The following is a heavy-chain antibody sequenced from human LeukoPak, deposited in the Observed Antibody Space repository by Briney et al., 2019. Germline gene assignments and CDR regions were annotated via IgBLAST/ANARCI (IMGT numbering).Heavy chain of an antibody. Sequence: ASVKVSCKASGYTFSDYYMHWVRQAPAQGLEWMGWISPDSVEKKYAQKFQGRVTITRDTSISTAYMELSRLRSDDTAVYYCARKRGVGVDTNAFDIWGQGTMVTVSS. CDR1: GYTFSDYY. CDR2: ISPDSVEK. CDR3: ARKRGVGVDTNAFDI. J-gene: IGHJ3*02. V-gene: IGHV1-2*02. D-gene: IGHD3-3*01.